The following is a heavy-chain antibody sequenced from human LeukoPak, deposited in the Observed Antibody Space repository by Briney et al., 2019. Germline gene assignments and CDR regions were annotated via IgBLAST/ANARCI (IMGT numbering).Heavy chain of an antibody. V-gene: IGHV3-48*01. CDR3: ARETATKIDY. CDR2: ISSSSSTI. J-gene: IGHJ4*02. CDR1: GFTFSTYS. D-gene: IGHD2-8*01. Sequence: PGGSLRLSCAASGFTFSTYSMNWVRQAPGKGLEWVSYISSSSSTIYYADSVKGRLTISRDNAKNSLYLQMNSLRAEDTAVYYCARETATKIDYWGQGTLVTVSS.